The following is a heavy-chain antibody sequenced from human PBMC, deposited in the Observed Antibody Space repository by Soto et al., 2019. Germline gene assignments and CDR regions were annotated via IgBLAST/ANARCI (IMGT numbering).Heavy chain of an antibody. V-gene: IGHV1-69*13. CDR3: ARGAWELLRSTNFYYVMAV. Sequence: SAKPTSKDPGVALSCYASSWVRQAPRQGLEWMGGIIPIFGTANYAQKFQGRVTITADESTSTAYMELSSLRSEDTAVYYCARGAWELLRSTNFYYVMAVWVKGTTV. CDR1: GVALSCYA. D-gene: IGHD1-26*01. J-gene: IGHJ6*03. CDR2: IIPIFGTA.